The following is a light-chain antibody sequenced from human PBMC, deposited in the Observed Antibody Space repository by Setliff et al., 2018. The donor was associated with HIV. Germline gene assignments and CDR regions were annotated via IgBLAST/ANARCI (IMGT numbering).Light chain of an antibody. CDR3: CSYAGSYTSFYV. J-gene: IGLJ1*01. CDR1: SSDVGAYNY. V-gene: IGLV2-11*01. Sequence: QSAPAQPRSVSGSPGQSVTISCTGTSSDVGAYNYVSWYKQYPGKAPTLMISDVTKRPSGVPDRFSGSKSGNTASLTISGLQAEDEADYYCCSYAGSYTSFYVFGTGTKVTVL. CDR2: DVT.